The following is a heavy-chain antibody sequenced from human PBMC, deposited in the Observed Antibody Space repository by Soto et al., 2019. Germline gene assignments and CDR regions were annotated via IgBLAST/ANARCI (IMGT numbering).Heavy chain of an antibody. J-gene: IGHJ5*02. Sequence: QGQLVQSGAEVKKPGASVKVSCTASGNTFTNFGVTWVRQAPGQGLEWMGWISAYTDDPNYAQKFQGRVTMTIDTSTGTAYLDLRSLTSDATAVYYCAIVIPGGEAWFDPWGQGTLVTVSS. CDR2: ISAYTDDP. D-gene: IGHD2-2*01. V-gene: IGHV1-18*01. CDR1: GNTFTNFG. CDR3: AIVIPGGEAWFDP.